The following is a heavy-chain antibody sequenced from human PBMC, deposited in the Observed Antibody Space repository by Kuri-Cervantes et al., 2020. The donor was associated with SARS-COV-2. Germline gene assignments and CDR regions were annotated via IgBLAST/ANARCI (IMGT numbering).Heavy chain of an antibody. Sequence: SLKISCAASGFTFDDYAMHWVRQAPGKGLEWVSGISWNSGSIGYADSVKGRFTISRDNAKNSLYLQMNSLRAEDTAVYYCARERSIVVITSFDYWGQGTLVTVSS. CDR1: GFTFDDYA. CDR3: ARERSIVVITSFDY. D-gene: IGHD3-22*01. J-gene: IGHJ4*02. V-gene: IGHV3-9*01. CDR2: ISWNSGSI.